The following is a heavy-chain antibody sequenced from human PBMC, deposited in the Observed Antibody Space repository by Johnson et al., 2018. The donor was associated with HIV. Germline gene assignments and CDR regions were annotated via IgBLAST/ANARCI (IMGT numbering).Heavy chain of an antibody. CDR2: IYSDGCI. J-gene: IGHJ3*02. CDR1: GFTVSRYY. V-gene: IGHV3-66*01. D-gene: IGHD3-10*01. Sequence: VQLVESGGGLVQPGRSLRLSCAVSGFTVSRYYMSWVRQAPGKGLEWVSVIYSDGCIYYADSVKGRCTISRDNSKNTLYLQMNSLRAEDTAVYYSARGVDGAFDIWGQGTMVTVSS. CDR3: ARGVDGAFDI.